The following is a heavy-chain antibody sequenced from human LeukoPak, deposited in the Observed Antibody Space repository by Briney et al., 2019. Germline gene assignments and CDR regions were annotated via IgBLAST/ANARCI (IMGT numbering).Heavy chain of an antibody. J-gene: IGHJ6*03. CDR2: INHSGNT. V-gene: IGHV4-34*01. CDR3: ARGIDTGPEFYYYYYMDV. Sequence: PETLSLTCAASGGSFSGYYWSWIRQPPGKGLEWIGEINHSGNTIYNPSLKSRVTISVDTSKNQFSLKLSSVTAADTAVYYCARGIDTGPEFYYYYYMDVWGKGTTVTVSS. D-gene: IGHD5-18*01. CDR1: GGSFSGYY.